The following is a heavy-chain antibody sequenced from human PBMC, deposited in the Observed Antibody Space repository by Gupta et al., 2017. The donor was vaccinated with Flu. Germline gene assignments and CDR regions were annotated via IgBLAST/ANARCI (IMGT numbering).Heavy chain of an antibody. CDR3: ATHSYQLLSPGDTPEDD. V-gene: IGHV3-30*03. D-gene: IGHD2-2*01. Sequence: QVQLVESGGGVVQPGRSLRLSCAASGFTFRNYAMGWVRQAPGKGLEWVAVISYEGSNKFYADSVKGRFTISRDNSKNTLFLQLSSLRSEDTAVYYCATHSYQLLSPGDTPEDDGGQGTLVAVSS. J-gene: IGHJ4*02. CDR2: ISYEGSNK. CDR1: GFTFRNYA.